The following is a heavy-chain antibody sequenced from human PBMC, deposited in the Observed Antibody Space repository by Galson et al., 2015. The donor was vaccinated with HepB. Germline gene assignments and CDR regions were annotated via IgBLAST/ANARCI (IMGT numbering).Heavy chain of an antibody. D-gene: IGHD3-3*01. CDR1: GFTFSSYN. V-gene: IGHV3-21*01. J-gene: IGHJ4*02. CDR2: ISSSSSYI. CDR3: ARPTIFGVAPIDY. Sequence: SLRLSCAASGFTFSSYNMNWVRQAPGKGLEWVSSISSSSSYIYYADSVKGRFTISRDNAKNSLYLQMNSLRAEDTAVYYCARPTIFGVAPIDYWGQGTLVTVSS.